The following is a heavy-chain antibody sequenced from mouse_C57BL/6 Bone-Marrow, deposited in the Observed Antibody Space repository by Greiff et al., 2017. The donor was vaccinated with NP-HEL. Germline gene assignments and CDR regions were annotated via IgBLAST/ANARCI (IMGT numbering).Heavy chain of an antibody. CDR2: IDPADGDT. J-gene: IGHJ3*01. CDR3: AKVSTMVEWFAY. D-gene: IGHD2-2*01. V-gene: IGHV1-59*01. Sequence: VQLQQPGAELVRPGTSVKLSCKASGYTFTSYWMHWVKQRPGQGLEWIGVIDPADGDTNYNQKFKGKATLTVDTSSSTAYMQLSSLTSEESAVYSGAKVSTMVEWFAYWGQGTLVTVSA. CDR1: GYTFTSYW.